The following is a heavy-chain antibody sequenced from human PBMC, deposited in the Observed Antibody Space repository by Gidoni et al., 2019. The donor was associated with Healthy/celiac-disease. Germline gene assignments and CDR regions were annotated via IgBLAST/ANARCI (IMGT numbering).Heavy chain of an antibody. Sequence: QVQLQESGPGLVKPSQTLSLTCTVSGGSISSGGYYWSWIRQHPGKGLEWIGYIYDSVRPYYNPSLKCRVTISVDTSKNQFSLKLSSVTAADTAVYYCARVAELWFSHYYYYGMDVWGQGTTVTVSS. CDR3: ARVAELWFSHYYYYGMDV. V-gene: IGHV4-31*03. D-gene: IGHD5-18*01. CDR1: GGSISSGGYY. CDR2: IYDSVRP. J-gene: IGHJ6*02.